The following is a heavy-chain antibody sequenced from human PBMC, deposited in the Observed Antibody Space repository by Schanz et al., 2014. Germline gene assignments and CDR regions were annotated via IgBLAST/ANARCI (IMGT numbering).Heavy chain of an antibody. CDR2: VSSYDTTV. V-gene: IGHV3-11*01. J-gene: IGHJ6*02. CDR1: GFTFADYY. CDR3: ARYGFRKFGVVYGLAV. Sequence: QVQLLESGGGLFKPGGSLRLSCAGSGFTFADYYMTWIRQAPGKGLEWISYVSSYDTTVSYADSVKGLFTISRDNAKNSVYLQMNSLRVEDTAVDYCARYGFRKFGVVYGLAVWGQGTTVTVS. D-gene: IGHD3-3*01.